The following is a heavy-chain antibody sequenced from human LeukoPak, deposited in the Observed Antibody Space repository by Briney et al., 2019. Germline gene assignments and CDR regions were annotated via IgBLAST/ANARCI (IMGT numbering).Heavy chain of an antibody. Sequence: SETLSLTCAVSGGSISSSNWWSWVRQPPGKGLEWIGEINHSGSTNYNPSLKSRVTISVDTSKNQFSLKLSSVTAADTAVYYCARVKLELDYWGQGTLVTVSS. CDR3: ARVKLELDY. V-gene: IGHV4-4*02. D-gene: IGHD1-1*01. CDR2: INHSGST. CDR1: GGSISSSNW. J-gene: IGHJ4*02.